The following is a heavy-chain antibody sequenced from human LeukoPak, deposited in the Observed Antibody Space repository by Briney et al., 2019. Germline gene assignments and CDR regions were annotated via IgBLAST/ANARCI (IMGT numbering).Heavy chain of an antibody. J-gene: IGHJ4*02. Sequence: GESLQIPCKGSAYSFTNFCIVCVRQMPGKGLEWMGVIYPGNSDTRYNPAFQDQLTISADKYFSTAYLQWTSLKASDTAMYNCARGNYGSGSYYNVAFDFWGQGTLVTVSS. V-gene: IGHV5-51*01. D-gene: IGHD3-10*01. CDR1: AYSFTNFC. CDR3: ARGNYGSGSYYNVAFDF. CDR2: IYPGNSDT.